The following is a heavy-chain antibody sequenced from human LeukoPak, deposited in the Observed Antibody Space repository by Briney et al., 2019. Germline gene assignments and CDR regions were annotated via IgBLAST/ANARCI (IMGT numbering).Heavy chain of an antibody. D-gene: IGHD3-3*01. V-gene: IGHV3-30-3*01. CDR1: GFTFSNYA. Sequence: GGSLRLSCAASGFTFSNYAMHWVRQAPGKGLEWVAVLSYGGTNKYYADSVKGRFTISRDNSKNTMFLQMNSLRAEDTAVYHCARDRSGYANDAFDFWGQGTMVTVSS. CDR3: ARDRSGYANDAFDF. J-gene: IGHJ3*01. CDR2: LSYGGTNK.